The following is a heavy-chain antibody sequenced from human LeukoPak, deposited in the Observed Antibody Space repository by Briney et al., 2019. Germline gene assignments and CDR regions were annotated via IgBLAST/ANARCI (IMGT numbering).Heavy chain of an antibody. V-gene: IGHV3-30*18. CDR2: ISYDGSNK. D-gene: IGHD3-10*01. Sequence: GGSLRLSCAASGFTFSSYSMNWVRQAPGKGLEWVAVISYDGSNKYYADSVKGRFTISRDNSKNTLYLQMNSLRAEDTAVYYCAKPMVRGAPVDYWGQGTLVTVSS. CDR3: AKPMVRGAPVDY. CDR1: GFTFSSYS. J-gene: IGHJ4*02.